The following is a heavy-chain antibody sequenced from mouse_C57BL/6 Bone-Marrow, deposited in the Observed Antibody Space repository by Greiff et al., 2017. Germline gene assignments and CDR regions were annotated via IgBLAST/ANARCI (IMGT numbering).Heavy chain of an antibody. CDR1: GFTFSDYG. CDR2: ISSGSSTI. Sequence: EVQLMESGGGLVKPGGSLKLSCAASGFTFSDYGMHWVRQAPEKGLEWVAYISSGSSTINYADTVKGRFTISRDNAKNTLFLQMTSLGSEDTAMYDCARKGDMDYWGQGTSVTVTS. V-gene: IGHV5-17*01. D-gene: IGHD2-13*01. CDR3: ARKGDMDY. J-gene: IGHJ4*01.